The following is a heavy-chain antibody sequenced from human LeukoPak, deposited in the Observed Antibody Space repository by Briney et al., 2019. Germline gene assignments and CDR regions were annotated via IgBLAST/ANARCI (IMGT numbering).Heavy chain of an antibody. CDR3: ARRYCSSTSCYENWFDP. V-gene: IGHV4-34*01. J-gene: IGHJ5*02. D-gene: IGHD2-2*01. CDR1: GGSFSGYY. Sequence: SETLSLTCAVYGGSFSGYYWSWIRQPPGKGLEWIGEINHSGSTNYNPSLKSRVTISVDTSKNQFSLKQSSVTAADTAVYYCARRYCSSTSCYENWFDPWGQGTLVTVSS. CDR2: INHSGST.